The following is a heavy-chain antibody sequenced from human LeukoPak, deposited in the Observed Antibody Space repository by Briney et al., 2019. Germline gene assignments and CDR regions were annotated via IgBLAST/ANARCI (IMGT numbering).Heavy chain of an antibody. D-gene: IGHD6-6*01. Sequence: GASVKVSCKASGYTFTSYYMHWVRQAPGQGLEWMGIINPSGGSTIYAQNFQGRVTVTRDMSTSTVYMELSSLRSEDTAVYYCAREIEELGSSVLLDYWGQGTLVTVSS. CDR1: GYTFTSYY. CDR2: INPSGGST. V-gene: IGHV1-46*01. CDR3: AREIEELGSSVLLDY. J-gene: IGHJ4*02.